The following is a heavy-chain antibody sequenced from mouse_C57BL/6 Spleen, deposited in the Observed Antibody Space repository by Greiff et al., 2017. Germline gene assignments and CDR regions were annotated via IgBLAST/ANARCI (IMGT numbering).Heavy chain of an antibody. V-gene: IGHV5-6*01. J-gene: IGHJ3*01. D-gene: IGHD2-5*01. Sequence: DVQLVESGGDLVKPGGSLKLSCAASGFTFSSYGMSWVRQTPDKRLEWVATISSGGSYTYYPDSVKGRFTISRDNAKNTLYLQMDSLKSEDTAMYYCARHGDYSNYEWLAYWGQGTLVTVSA. CDR2: ISSGGSYT. CDR1: GFTFSSYG. CDR3: ARHGDYSNYEWLAY.